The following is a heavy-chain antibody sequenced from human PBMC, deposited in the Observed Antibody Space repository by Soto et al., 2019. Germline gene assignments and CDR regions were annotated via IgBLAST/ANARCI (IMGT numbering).Heavy chain of an antibody. J-gene: IGHJ4*02. CDR3: ARPQDDILTDSYTNYFDS. Sequence: QVQLVQSGAEVKKPGASVKVSCKASGYTFTNYGLTWVRQAPGQGPEWVGWISAYNGNTHYAQKLQGRVAMTTNTSTSTAYMVLRSLSSDDTAVYSCARPQDDILTDSYTNYFDSWGQGTPVTVSS. CDR2: ISAYNGNT. V-gene: IGHV1-18*01. CDR1: GYTFTNYG. D-gene: IGHD3-9*01.